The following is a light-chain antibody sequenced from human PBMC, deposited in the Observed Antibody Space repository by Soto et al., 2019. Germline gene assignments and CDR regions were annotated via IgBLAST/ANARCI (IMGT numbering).Light chain of an antibody. CDR1: QSIDNNY. CDR3: QQYSRAPLT. Sequence: EIVLTHSPGTLSLSPGERATLSCRDSQSIDNNYLAWYQQKPGQAPRLVIYGASTRATDIPDRFSASGSGTAFTLTISRLEPEDFAVYYCQQYSRAPLTFGQGTKVEI. CDR2: GAS. J-gene: IGKJ1*01. V-gene: IGKV3-20*01.